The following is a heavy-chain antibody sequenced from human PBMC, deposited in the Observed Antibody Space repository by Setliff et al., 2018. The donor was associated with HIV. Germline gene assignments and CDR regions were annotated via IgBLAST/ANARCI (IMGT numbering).Heavy chain of an antibody. Sequence: PGGSLRLSCAASGFTFSSYGMSWVRQAPGKGLEWVANIKHDGSEKYYVDSVKGRFTISRDNSKNTLYLQMNSLRAEDTAIYYCAPIRDGYNYFFDQWGQGTLVTVSS. V-gene: IGHV3-7*03. J-gene: IGHJ4*02. CDR3: APIRDGYNYFFDQ. D-gene: IGHD5-12*01. CDR2: IKHDGSEK. CDR1: GFTFSSYG.